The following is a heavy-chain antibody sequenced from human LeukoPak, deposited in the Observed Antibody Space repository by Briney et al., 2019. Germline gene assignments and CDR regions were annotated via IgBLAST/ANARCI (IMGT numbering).Heavy chain of an antibody. CDR2: ISSSSSYI. Sequence: GGSLRLSCAASGSTFSSYSMNWVRQAPGKGLEWVSSISSSSSYIYYADSVKGRFRISRDNAKNSLYLQMNSLRAEDKAVYYCARTTVISEAFDYWGQGTLVTVSA. V-gene: IGHV3-21*01. D-gene: IGHD4-17*01. CDR3: ARTTVISEAFDY. CDR1: GSTFSSYS. J-gene: IGHJ4*02.